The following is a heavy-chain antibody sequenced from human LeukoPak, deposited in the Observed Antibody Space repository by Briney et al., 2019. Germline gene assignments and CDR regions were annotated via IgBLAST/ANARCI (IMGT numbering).Heavy chain of an antibody. Sequence: GGSLRLSCSASGFTFSSYEMNWVRQAPGKGLEWISYITGSGDTIYYADSVKGRFTISRDNAKNSLYLQMNSLRAEDTAVYYCTRHRYGDSGGDFDYWGQGTLVAVSS. J-gene: IGHJ4*02. D-gene: IGHD2-21*02. CDR1: GFTFSSYE. CDR3: TRHRYGDSGGDFDY. V-gene: IGHV3-48*03. CDR2: ITGSGDTI.